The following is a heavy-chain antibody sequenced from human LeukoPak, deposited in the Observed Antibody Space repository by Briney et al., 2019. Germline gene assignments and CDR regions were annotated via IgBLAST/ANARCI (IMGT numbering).Heavy chain of an antibody. J-gene: IGHJ5*02. CDR1: GGSISSSSYY. CDR2: IYYSGST. D-gene: IGHD3-3*01. Sequence: SETLSLTCTVSGGSISSSSYYWGWIRQPPGKGLEWIGSIYYSGSTYYNPSLKSRVTISVDTSKNQFSLKLSSVTAADTAVYYCARHWGGGFTYYDFWSGLTLPDTLFDPWGQGTLVTVSS. V-gene: IGHV4-39*01. CDR3: ARHWGGGFTYYDFWSGLTLPDTLFDP.